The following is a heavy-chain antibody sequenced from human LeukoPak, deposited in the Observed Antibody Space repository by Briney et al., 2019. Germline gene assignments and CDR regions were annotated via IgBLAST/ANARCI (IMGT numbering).Heavy chain of an antibody. V-gene: IGHV1-18*01. Sequence: ASVKVSCKASGYTFTSYGISWVRQAPGQGLEWMGWISTYNGDTNYAQKLQGRVTMTTDTSTSTAYMELRSLRSDDTAVYYCARASPWGGWYGPTFDYWGQGTLVTVSS. D-gene: IGHD6-19*01. CDR2: ISTYNGDT. CDR3: ARASPWGGWYGPTFDY. CDR1: GYTFTSYG. J-gene: IGHJ4*02.